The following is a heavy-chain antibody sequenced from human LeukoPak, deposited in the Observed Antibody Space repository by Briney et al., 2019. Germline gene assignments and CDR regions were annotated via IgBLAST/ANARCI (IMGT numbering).Heavy chain of an antibody. CDR1: GDSIDRSIYY. Sequence: SETLSLTCSVSGDSIDRSIYYWAWIRQSPGKGLEWIGTIYYSGTTYYNPSLKSPVSISVDTSKNLFSLKMNSVTAADTAVYYCARSYDDYAPALFDYWGQGTLVTVSS. V-gene: IGHV4-39*01. CDR3: ARSYDDYAPALFDY. J-gene: IGHJ4*02. CDR2: IYYSGTT. D-gene: IGHD4-17*01.